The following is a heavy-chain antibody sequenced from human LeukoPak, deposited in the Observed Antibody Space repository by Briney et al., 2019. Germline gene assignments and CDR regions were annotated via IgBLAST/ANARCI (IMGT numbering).Heavy chain of an antibody. D-gene: IGHD6-6*01. CDR1: GYTFTSYY. V-gene: IGHV1-46*01. J-gene: IGHJ6*03. Sequence: GASVKVSCKASGYTFTSYYMHWVRQAPGQGLEWMGIINPSGGSTSYAQKFQGRVTMTRDTSTSTVYMELSSLRSDDTAVYYCASLDTSSSSPWYYYYYMDVWGKGTTVTVSS. CDR2: INPSGGST. CDR3: ASLDTSSSSPWYYYYYMDV.